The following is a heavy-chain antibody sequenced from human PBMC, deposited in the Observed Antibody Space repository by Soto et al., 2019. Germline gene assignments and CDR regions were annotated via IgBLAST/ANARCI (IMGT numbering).Heavy chain of an antibody. CDR2: ISSGGDNT. V-gene: IGHV3-23*01. Sequence: PGGSLRLSCAASVFTFSSHAMSWVRQAPGKGLEWVSTISSGGDNTYSADSVKGWFTISRDNSKNTLYLQMNSLRAEDTAVYYCAKTDFWSGYYWGQGTLVTVSS. D-gene: IGHD3-3*01. J-gene: IGHJ4*02. CDR1: VFTFSSHA. CDR3: AKTDFWSGYY.